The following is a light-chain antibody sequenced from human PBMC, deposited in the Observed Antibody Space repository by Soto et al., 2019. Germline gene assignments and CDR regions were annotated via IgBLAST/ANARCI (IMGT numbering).Light chain of an antibody. V-gene: IGKV1-9*01. CDR2: AAS. CDR1: QAISSY. Sequence: DIQLTQSPSFLSASVGDRVTITCRASQAISSYLAWYQQKPGKAPKLLIYAASTLQSGVPSRFSGSGAGTEFTLKISSLQPEDFETYYCQQLNSYPTFGPGTKVGIK. J-gene: IGKJ3*01. CDR3: QQLNSYPT.